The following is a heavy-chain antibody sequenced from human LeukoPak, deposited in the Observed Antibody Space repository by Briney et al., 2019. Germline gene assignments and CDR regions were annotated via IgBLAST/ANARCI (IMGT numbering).Heavy chain of an antibody. Sequence: SGTLSLTCAVSGDSITSDKWWTWVRQPPGKGLEWIGEIHHSKSSNYYPSLKSRVTISVDKSKNQFSLELNSVTAADTAVYYCARLRYSSSWYYYGMDVWGQGTTVTVSS. CDR3: ARLRYSSSWYYYGMDV. CDR1: GDSITSDKW. V-gene: IGHV4-4*02. CDR2: IHHSKSS. J-gene: IGHJ6*02. D-gene: IGHD6-13*01.